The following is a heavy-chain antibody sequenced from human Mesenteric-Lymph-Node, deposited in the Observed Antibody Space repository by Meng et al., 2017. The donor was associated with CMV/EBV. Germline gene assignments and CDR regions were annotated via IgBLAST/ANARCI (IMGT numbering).Heavy chain of an antibody. Sequence: GESLKISCAASELAFRSYGMYWVRQAPGKGLEWVAFIRNDGGEQYYADSVKGRFTISRDNSKNTLYVQLNSLRPEDTAVYYCVKDRTGSWGYGMDVWGQGTTVTVSS. J-gene: IGHJ6*02. V-gene: IGHV3-30*02. D-gene: IGHD3-16*01. CDR1: ELAFRSYG. CDR3: VKDRTGSWGYGMDV. CDR2: IRNDGGEQ.